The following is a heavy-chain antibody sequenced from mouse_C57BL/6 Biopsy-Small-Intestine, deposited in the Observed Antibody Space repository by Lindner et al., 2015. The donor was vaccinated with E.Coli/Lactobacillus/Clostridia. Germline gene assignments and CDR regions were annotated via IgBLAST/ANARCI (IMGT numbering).Heavy chain of an antibody. Sequence: VQLQESGTELVKPGASVKLSCKASGYTFTSYWMHRVKQRPGQGLEWIGNVNPSNGDTNYNEKFKSKATLTVDKSSSTAYMQLSSLTSEDSAVYYCARYTYDAMDYWGQGTSVTVSS. D-gene: IGHD5-1-1*01. CDR3: ARYTYDAMDY. CDR2: VNPSNGDT. CDR1: GYTFTSYW. V-gene: IGHV1-53*01. J-gene: IGHJ4*01.